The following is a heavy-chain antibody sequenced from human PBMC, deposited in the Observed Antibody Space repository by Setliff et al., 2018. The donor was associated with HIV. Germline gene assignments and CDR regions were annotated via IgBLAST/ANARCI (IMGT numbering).Heavy chain of an antibody. CDR3: ARGGVKEDIVVVVAATPNYYYYGMDV. J-gene: IGHJ6*02. Sequence: SETLSLTCSVSGGSISSSSYYWGWIRQPPGKGLEWIGNIYYSGSTYYNPSLKSRVTISVDTSKNQFSLKLSSVTAADTAVYYCARGGVKEDIVVVVAATPNYYYYGMDVWGQGTTVTVSS. V-gene: IGHV4-39*07. CDR1: GGSISSSSYY. D-gene: IGHD2-15*01. CDR2: IYYSGST.